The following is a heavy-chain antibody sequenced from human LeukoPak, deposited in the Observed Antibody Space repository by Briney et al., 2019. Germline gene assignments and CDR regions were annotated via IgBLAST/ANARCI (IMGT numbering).Heavy chain of an antibody. CDR3: ARDSGGSGYYYYGMDV. D-gene: IGHD2-15*01. J-gene: IGHJ6*02. Sequence: GGSLRLSCAASGFTLSSYWMHWVRQAPGKGLVWVSRINTDGRSTYYADSVKGRFTISRDNSKNTLYLQMNSLRAEDTAVYYCARDSGGSGYYYYGMDVWGQGTTVTVSS. CDR2: INTDGRST. V-gene: IGHV3-74*01. CDR1: GFTLSSYW.